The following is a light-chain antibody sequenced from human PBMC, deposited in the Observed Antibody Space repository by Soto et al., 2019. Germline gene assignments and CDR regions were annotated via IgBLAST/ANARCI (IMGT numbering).Light chain of an antibody. V-gene: IGKV3-20*01. CDR3: HQYRSSPPSDT. CDR1: QSVSSRY. J-gene: IGKJ2*01. CDR2: GAS. Sequence: EIVLTQSPGTLSLSPGERATLSCRASQSVSSRYLAWYQQKPGQATRLLIYGASSRATGIPDRFSGSGSGTDFTLTISRLEPEDFAVYYFHQYRSSPPSDTFGLGTKLEIK.